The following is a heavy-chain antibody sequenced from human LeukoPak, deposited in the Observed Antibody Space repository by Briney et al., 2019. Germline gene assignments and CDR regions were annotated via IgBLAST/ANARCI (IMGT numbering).Heavy chain of an antibody. CDR3: ARDRVLLYYFDY. Sequence: SGGSLRLSCAASGFTFSSYSMNWVRQAPGKGLEWVSSISSSSSYIYYADSVKGRFTISRDNAKNSLYLQMNSLRAEDTAVYYCARDRVLLYYFDYWGQGTLVTVSS. D-gene: IGHD1-26*01. V-gene: IGHV3-21*01. CDR1: GFTFSSYS. CDR2: ISSSSSYI. J-gene: IGHJ4*02.